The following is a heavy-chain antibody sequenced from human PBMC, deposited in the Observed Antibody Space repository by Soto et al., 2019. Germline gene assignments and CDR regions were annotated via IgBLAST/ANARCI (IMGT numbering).Heavy chain of an antibody. CDR2: IKSKTDGGTT. CDR1: GFTFSNAW. Sequence: KPGGSLRLSCAASGFTFSNAWMSWVRQAPGKGLEWVGRIKSKTDGGTTDYAAPVKGRFTISRDDSKNTLYLQMNSLKTEDTAVYYCTTDPGTIDEGMDVWGQGTTVTVSS. CDR3: TTDPGTIDEGMDV. J-gene: IGHJ6*02. V-gene: IGHV3-15*01. D-gene: IGHD1-7*01.